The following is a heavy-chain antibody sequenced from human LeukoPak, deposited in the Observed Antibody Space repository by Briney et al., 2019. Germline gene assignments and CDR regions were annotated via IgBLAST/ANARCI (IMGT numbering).Heavy chain of an antibody. V-gene: IGHV1-2*02. CDR3: ARGGHGSGSMGVDY. J-gene: IGHJ4*02. CDR2: INPNSGGT. Sequence: ASVKVSCKASGYTFTGYYMHWVRQAPGQGLEWMGWINPNSGGTNYAQKFQGKVTMTRDTSISTAYMELSRLRSDDTAVYYCARGGHGSGSMGVDYWGQGTLVTVSS. D-gene: IGHD3-10*01. CDR1: GYTFTGYY.